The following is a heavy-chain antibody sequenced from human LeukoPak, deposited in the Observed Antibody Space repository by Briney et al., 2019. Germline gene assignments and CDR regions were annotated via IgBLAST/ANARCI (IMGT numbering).Heavy chain of an antibody. CDR1: GLTFSSYS. D-gene: IGHD5-12*01. V-gene: IGHV3-23*01. CDR3: AKEVPGPLWLPYFDY. CDR2: ISGSGGST. Sequence: GGSLRLSCEASGLTFSSYSMSWVRQAPGKGLEWVSGISGSGGSTYYADSVKGRFTISRDNSKNTLHLQMNSLRAEDTAVYYWAKEVPGPLWLPYFDYWGQGTLVTVSS. J-gene: IGHJ4*02.